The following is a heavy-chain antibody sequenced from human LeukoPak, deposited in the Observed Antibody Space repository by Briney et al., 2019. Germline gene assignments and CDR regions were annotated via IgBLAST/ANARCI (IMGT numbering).Heavy chain of an antibody. Sequence: PSETLSLTCTVSGGSISSYYWSWIRQPPGKGLEWIGYIYYSGSTNYNPSLKSRVTITVDTSKNQFSLKLSSVTAADTAVYYCARVQVGAATFDYWGQGTLVTVSS. V-gene: IGHV4-59*01. D-gene: IGHD1-26*01. J-gene: IGHJ4*02. CDR3: ARVQVGAATFDY. CDR2: IYYSGST. CDR1: GGSISSYY.